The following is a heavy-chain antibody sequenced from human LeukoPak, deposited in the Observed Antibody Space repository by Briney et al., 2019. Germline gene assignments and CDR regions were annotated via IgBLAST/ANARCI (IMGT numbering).Heavy chain of an antibody. CDR3: ARTRGHYYYYYYMDV. V-gene: IGHV1-8*01. J-gene: IGHJ6*03. CDR1: GYTFTNYN. Sequence: ASVKVSCKASGYTFTNYNVNWVRQAAGQGLEWMGWMNPNSGNTGYAQKFQGRVTMTRNTSISTAYMELSSLRSEDTAVYYCARTRGHYYYYYYMDVWGKGTTVTISS. CDR2: MNPNSGNT.